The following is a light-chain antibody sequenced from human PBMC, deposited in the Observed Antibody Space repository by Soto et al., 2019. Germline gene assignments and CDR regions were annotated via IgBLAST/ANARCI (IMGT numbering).Light chain of an antibody. CDR1: SNDVGGYNY. V-gene: IGLV2-14*01. J-gene: IGLJ1*01. CDR2: DVS. CDR3: SSYTSSSTLLYV. Sequence: QSVLTQPASVSGSPGQSITTSCTGNSNDVGGYNYVSWYQQHPGKAPKLMIYDVSNRPSGVSNRFSGSKSGNTASLTISGLQAEDEADYYCSSYTSSSTLLYVFGTGTKVTVL.